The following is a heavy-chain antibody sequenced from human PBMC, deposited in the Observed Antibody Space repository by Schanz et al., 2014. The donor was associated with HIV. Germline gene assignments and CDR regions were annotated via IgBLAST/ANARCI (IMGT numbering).Heavy chain of an antibody. CDR1: GFTFDDYD. CDR3: AKDVTTVRTYGMDV. Sequence: DVQLAESGGGLVQPGRSLRLFCEASGFTFDDYDMHWVRQVPGKGLEWVSSISWNSGSRGYADSVKGRFTISRDNDNDSLYLQMNSLRVEDTAVYYCAKDVTTVRTYGMDVWGRGTTVTVSS. D-gene: IGHD4-4*01. J-gene: IGHJ6*02. CDR2: ISWNSGSR. V-gene: IGHV3-9*01.